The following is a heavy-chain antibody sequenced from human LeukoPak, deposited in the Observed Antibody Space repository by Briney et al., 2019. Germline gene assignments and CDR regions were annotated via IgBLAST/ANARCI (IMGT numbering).Heavy chain of an antibody. D-gene: IGHD5-18*01. CDR1: GFSFSSYG. V-gene: IGHV3-30*02. J-gene: IGHJ4*02. CDR3: AKLLTGGYSYGQNDC. Sequence: GGSLRLSCAASGFSFSSYGMHWVRQAPGKGLEWVAFIRYDGSNEYYADSVKGRFTISRDNSKNTLYLQMNSLRAEDTAVYYCAKLLTGGYSYGQNDCWGQGTLVTVSS. CDR2: IRYDGSNE.